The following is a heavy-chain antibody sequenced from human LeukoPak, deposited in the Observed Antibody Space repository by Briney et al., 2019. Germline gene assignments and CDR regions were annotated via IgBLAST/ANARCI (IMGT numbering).Heavy chain of an antibody. CDR3: TRGEYSSSWYEGVDY. J-gene: IGHJ4*02. CDR2: IRSKAYVGTT. V-gene: IGHV3-49*03. D-gene: IGHD6-13*01. CDR1: GFTFGDYA. Sequence: GALRLSCTASGFTFGDYAMSWFPQAPGKGLEWVGFIRSKAYVGTTEYAASVKGGFTISRDDSKSIAYLQMNSLKTEDTAVYYCTRGEYSSSWYEGVDYWGQGRLVTVSS.